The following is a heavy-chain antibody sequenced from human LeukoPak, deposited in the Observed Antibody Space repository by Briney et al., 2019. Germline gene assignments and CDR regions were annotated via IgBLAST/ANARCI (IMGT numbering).Heavy chain of an antibody. J-gene: IGHJ4*02. D-gene: IGHD3-16*01. V-gene: IGHV3-15*01. Sequence: GGSLRLSCAASGFTFSNAWMTWVRQPPGKGLEWVGRIKSKTDGGTTDYAAHVKDRFTISRDDSKSTLYLQMNSLKTEDTAVYYCSTDYDGGYWGQGTLVTVSS. CDR1: GFTFSNAW. CDR3: STDYDGGY. CDR2: IKSKTDGGTT.